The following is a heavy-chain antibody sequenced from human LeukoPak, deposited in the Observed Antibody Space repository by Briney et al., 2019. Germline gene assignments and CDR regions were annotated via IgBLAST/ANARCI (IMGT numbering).Heavy chain of an antibody. Sequence: SGTLSLTCTVSGGSISSYYWSWIRQPPGKGLEWIGYIYYSGSTNYNPSLKSRVTISVDTSKNQFSLKLSSVTAADTAVYYCARGRLRRKPDAFDIWGQGTMVTVSS. CDR3: ARGRLRRKPDAFDI. D-gene: IGHD4-23*01. CDR1: GGSISSYY. V-gene: IGHV4-59*08. CDR2: IYYSGST. J-gene: IGHJ3*02.